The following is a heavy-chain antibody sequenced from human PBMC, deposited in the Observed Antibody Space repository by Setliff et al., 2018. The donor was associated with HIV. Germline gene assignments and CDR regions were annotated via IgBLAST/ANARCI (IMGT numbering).Heavy chain of an antibody. J-gene: IGHJ4*02. Sequence: ASVKVSCKASGYTFTSYGISWVRQAPGQGLEWMGWISAYNGNTNYAQKLQGRVTMTTDTSTSTAYMELRSLRSDDTAGYYCARYDSSDYLPGEYQYWGQGTLVTVSS. D-gene: IGHD3-22*01. CDR1: GYTFTSYG. CDR2: ISAYNGNT. V-gene: IGHV1-18*01. CDR3: ARYDSSDYLPGEYQY.